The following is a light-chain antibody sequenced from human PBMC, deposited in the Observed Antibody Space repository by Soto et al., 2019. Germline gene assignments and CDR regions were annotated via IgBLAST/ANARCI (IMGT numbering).Light chain of an antibody. CDR3: QQRSHWPT. Sequence: EIVLTQSPATLSLSPGDRATLSRRASQSVGTYLAWYQQRPGHPPRLLIYATSNRATGIPARFSGSGSGTDFTLTINSLEPEDFAVYFCQQRSHWPTFGPGTKVDIK. CDR1: QSVGTY. J-gene: IGKJ3*01. CDR2: ATS. V-gene: IGKV3-11*01.